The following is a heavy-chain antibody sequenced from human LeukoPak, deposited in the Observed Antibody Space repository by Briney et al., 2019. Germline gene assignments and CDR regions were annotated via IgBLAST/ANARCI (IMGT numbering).Heavy chain of an antibody. J-gene: IGHJ4*02. CDR1: GGSISSGDYY. Sequence: NTSQTLSLTCTVSGGSISSGDYYWSWIRQPPGKGLEWIGYIFYTGTTNYNFSLKSRLTISVDTSKNQFSLRLTSVTAADTAVYYCARGWGYFDYWGQGTLVTVSS. V-gene: IGHV4-61*08. D-gene: IGHD6-19*01. CDR3: ARGWGYFDY. CDR2: IFYTGTT.